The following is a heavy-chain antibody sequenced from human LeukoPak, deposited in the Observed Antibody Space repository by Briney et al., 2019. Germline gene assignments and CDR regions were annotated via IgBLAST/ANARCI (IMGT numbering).Heavy chain of an antibody. CDR3: ARDREGLTTHYFDY. CDR1: GYSISSGFY. D-gene: IGHD3-22*01. V-gene: IGHV4-38-2*02. Sequence: SETLSLTCSVSGYSISSGFYWDWIRPPPGKGLEWIGSFHHSGSTPYNPSLNSRVSISVDTSKNQLSLKLSSVTAADTAVYYCARDREGLTTHYFDYWGQGTLVTVSS. CDR2: FHHSGST. J-gene: IGHJ4*02.